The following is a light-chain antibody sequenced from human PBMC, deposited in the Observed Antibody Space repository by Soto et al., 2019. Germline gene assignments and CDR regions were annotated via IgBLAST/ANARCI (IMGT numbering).Light chain of an antibody. CDR2: GAS. J-gene: IGKJ1*01. CDR3: QQYGSSPVT. Sequence: ETVMTQSPATLSVSPGERVTLSCRASQSVSRKLAWYQQKRGQAPRLLIFGASTRATGIPARFSGSGSGAEFTLTISSLQSEDFAVYYCQQYGSSPVTFGQGTKVDIK. V-gene: IGKV3-15*01. CDR1: QSVSRK.